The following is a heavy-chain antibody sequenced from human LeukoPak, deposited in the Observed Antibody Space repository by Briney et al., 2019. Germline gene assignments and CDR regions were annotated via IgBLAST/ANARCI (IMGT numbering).Heavy chain of an antibody. CDR3: ATSAYCGGDCYSEYFQH. CDR1: GYSFTSYW. CDR2: IYPGDSDT. D-gene: IGHD2-21*01. Sequence: GESLQISCKGAGYSFTSYWIGWVRQMPGKGLEWMGIIYPGDSDTRYSPSFQGQVTISADKSISTAYLQWSSLKASDTAMYYCATSAYCGGDCYSEYFQHWGQGTLVTVSS. J-gene: IGHJ1*01. V-gene: IGHV5-51*01.